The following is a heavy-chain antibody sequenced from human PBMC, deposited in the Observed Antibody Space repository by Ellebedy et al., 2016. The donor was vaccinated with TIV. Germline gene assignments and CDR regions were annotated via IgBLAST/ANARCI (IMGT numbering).Heavy chain of an antibody. J-gene: IGHJ3*02. V-gene: IGHV3-48*04. CDR2: ISSSSNTI. CDR3: ARGSDAFDI. CDR1: GFTFSSFS. Sequence: GESLKISCAASGFTFSSFSMNWVRQAPGKGLESISYISSSSNTIYYADSLKGRFTVSRDNARKSLYLQMDSLRPEDKAVYYCARGSDAFDIWGQGTMVTVSS.